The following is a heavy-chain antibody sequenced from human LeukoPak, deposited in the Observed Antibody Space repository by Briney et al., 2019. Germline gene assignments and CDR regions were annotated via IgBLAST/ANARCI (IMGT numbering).Heavy chain of an antibody. V-gene: IGHV4-34*01. CDR2: INHSGST. CDR3: ARGQPPLTMTTVTPGRHYFDY. CDR1: GGSFSGYY. Sequence: PSETLSLTCAVYGGSFSGYYWSWIRQPPGKGLEWIGEINHSGSTNYNPSLKSRVTISVDTSKNQFSLKLSSVTAAGTAVYYCARGQPPLTMTTVTPGRHYFDYWGQGTLVTVSS. D-gene: IGHD4-17*01. J-gene: IGHJ4*02.